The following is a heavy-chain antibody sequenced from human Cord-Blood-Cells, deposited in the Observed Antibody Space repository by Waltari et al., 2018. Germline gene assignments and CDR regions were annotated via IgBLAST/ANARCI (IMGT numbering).Heavy chain of an antibody. CDR2: FEPEDGET. V-gene: IGHV1-24*01. CDR1: GYTLIELY. J-gene: IGHJ4*02. Sequence: QVQLVQSGAAVKKPGASVKVSCKVSGYTLIELYIPWLRQPPGKGLEWMGGFEPEDGETIYAQKFQGRVTMTEDTSTDTAYMELSSLRSEDTAVYYCATSYYYGSGSYYNYWGQGTLVTVSS. D-gene: IGHD3-10*01. CDR3: ATSYYYGSGSYYNY.